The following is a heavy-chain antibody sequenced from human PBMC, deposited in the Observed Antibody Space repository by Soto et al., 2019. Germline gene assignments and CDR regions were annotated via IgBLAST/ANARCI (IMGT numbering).Heavy chain of an antibody. V-gene: IGHV3-7*03. CDR3: ASEGSGWQFDY. J-gene: IGHJ4*02. CDR2: IKRDGTVS. CDR1: GFTFTTDW. D-gene: IGHD6-25*01. Sequence: GGSLRLSCVASGFTFTTDWASWVRQAPGKELEWVANIKRDGTVSNYADSVKGRITISRDNAKNSLYLQLNSLRAEDTAVYYCASEGSGWQFDYWGQGALVTVS.